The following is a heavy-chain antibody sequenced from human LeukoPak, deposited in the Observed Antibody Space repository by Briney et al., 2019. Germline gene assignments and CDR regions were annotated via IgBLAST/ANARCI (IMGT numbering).Heavy chain of an antibody. CDR1: GFTFSSYS. D-gene: IGHD1-26*01. J-gene: IGHJ2*01. V-gene: IGHV3-21*01. CDR3: ARGAVGATGWYFDL. CDR2: ISSSSSYI. Sequence: GGSLRLSCAASGFTFSSYSMNWVRQAPGKGLEWVSSISSSSSYIYYADSVKGRFTISRDNAKNSLYLQMNSLRAEDTAVYYCARGAVGATGWYFDLWGRGTLVTVSS.